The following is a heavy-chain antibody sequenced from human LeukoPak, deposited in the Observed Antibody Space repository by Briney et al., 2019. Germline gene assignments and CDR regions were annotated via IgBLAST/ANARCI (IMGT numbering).Heavy chain of an antibody. Sequence: SETLSLTCAVYGGSFSGYYWSWIRQPPGKGLEWIGEINHSGSTNYNPSLKSRVTISVDTSKNQFSLKLSSVTAADTAVYYCARQPGVGATRNWFDPWGQGTLVTVSS. CDR3: ARQPGVGATRNWFDP. CDR1: GGSFSGYY. D-gene: IGHD1-26*01. V-gene: IGHV4-34*01. CDR2: INHSGST. J-gene: IGHJ5*02.